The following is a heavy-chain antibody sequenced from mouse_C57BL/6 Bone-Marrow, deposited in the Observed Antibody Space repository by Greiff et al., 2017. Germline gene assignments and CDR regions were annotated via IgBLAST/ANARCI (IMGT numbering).Heavy chain of an antibody. D-gene: IGHD2-4*01. J-gene: IGHJ4*01. CDR2: INPGSGGT. Sequence: QVQLQQSGAELVRPGTSVKVSCKASGYAFTNYLIEWVKQRPGQGLEWIGVINPGSGGTNYNEKFKGKATLTADKSSSTAYMQLSSLTSEDSAVYFCAREGGYDYDGGYYAMDYWGQGTSVTVSS. V-gene: IGHV1-54*01. CDR3: AREGGYDYDGGYYAMDY. CDR1: GYAFTNYL.